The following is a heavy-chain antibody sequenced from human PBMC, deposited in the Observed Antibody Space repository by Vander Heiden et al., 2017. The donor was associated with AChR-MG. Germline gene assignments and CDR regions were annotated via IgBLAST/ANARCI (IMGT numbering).Heavy chain of an antibody. CDR1: GFTFSSYS. CDR3: ARDIVVSPSWFRDPPNAFDI. Sequence: EVQLVESGGGLVKPGGSLRLSCAASGFTFSSYSMNWVRQAPGKGLEWVSSISSSSSYIYYADSVKGRFTISRDNAKNSLYLQMNSLRAEDTAVYYCARDIVVSPSWFRDPPNAFDIWGQGTMVTVSS. CDR2: ISSSSSYI. J-gene: IGHJ3*02. D-gene: IGHD3-10*01. V-gene: IGHV3-21*01.